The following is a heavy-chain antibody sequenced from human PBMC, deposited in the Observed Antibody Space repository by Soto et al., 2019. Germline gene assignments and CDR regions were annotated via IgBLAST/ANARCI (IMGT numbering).Heavy chain of an antibody. Sequence: SETLSLTCAVYGGSFSGYYWSWIRQPPGKGLEWIGEINHSGSTNYNPSLKSRVTISVDTSKNQFSLKLSSVTAADTAVYYCARGHVGGGSYYRGAFDIWGPGTMVTVSS. CDR1: GGSFSGYY. J-gene: IGHJ3*02. CDR3: ARGHVGGGSYYRGAFDI. CDR2: INHSGST. D-gene: IGHD1-26*01. V-gene: IGHV4-34*01.